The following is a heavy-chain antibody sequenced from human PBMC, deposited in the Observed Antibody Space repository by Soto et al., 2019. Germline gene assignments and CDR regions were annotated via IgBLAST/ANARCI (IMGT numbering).Heavy chain of an antibody. Sequence: SETLSLTCTVSGDSVSSRSYYWTWVRQPPGKGPEWIGYIDYSGNTNYDPSLQSRVTMSLDTSKNQFSLKLTSVTAADTAFYYCARDIRGYSRAFDYWGQGIMVTVSA. D-gene: IGHD5-18*01. V-gene: IGHV4-61*01. CDR2: IDYSGNT. CDR3: ARDIRGYSRAFDY. CDR1: GDSVSSRSYY. J-gene: IGHJ4*02.